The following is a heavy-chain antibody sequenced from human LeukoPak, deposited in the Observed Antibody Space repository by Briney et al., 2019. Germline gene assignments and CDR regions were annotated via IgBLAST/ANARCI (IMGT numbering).Heavy chain of an antibody. V-gene: IGHV3-73*01. CDR3: TTFDYGDYGGY. Sequence: HTGGSLRLSCAASGFTFSGSAMHWVRQASGKGLEWVGRIRNKANSYATAYAASVKGRFTISRDDSKNTAYLQMNSLKTEDTAVYYCTTFDYGDYGGYWGQGTLVTVPS. D-gene: IGHD4-17*01. CDR1: GFTFSGSA. J-gene: IGHJ4*02. CDR2: IRNKANSYAT.